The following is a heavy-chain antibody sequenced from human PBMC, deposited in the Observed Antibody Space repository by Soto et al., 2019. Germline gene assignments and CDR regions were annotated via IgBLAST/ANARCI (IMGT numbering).Heavy chain of an antibody. CDR2: CHNSGVT. Sequence: PSETLSLTCTLTSGSISSSNYFWGWIRQSPVKGLEWIGSCHNSGVTYYNPSLKSRATVDMSKNQISLKLSSVTAADTALYYCASTSSGYPYWGRGTLVT. D-gene: IGHD3-22*01. J-gene: IGHJ4*02. CDR3: ASTSSGYPY. V-gene: IGHV4-39*01. CDR1: SGSISSSNYF.